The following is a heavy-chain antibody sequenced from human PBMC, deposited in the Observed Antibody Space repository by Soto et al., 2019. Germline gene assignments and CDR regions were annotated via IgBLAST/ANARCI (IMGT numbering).Heavy chain of an antibody. CDR2: INWNSDKV. CDR3: AKEKGGTPYYFDS. J-gene: IGHJ4*02. D-gene: IGHD6-25*01. Sequence: EVQLVESGGGLVQPGRSLRLSCEVSGFNLGNYAMHWVRQAPGKGLEWVEGINWNSDKVGYAGSVKGRFTISRDNAKSSVYLQMNGLTTDDTARCYCAKEKGGTPYYFDSWGQGILVTVSS. V-gene: IGHV3-9*01. CDR1: GFNLGNYA.